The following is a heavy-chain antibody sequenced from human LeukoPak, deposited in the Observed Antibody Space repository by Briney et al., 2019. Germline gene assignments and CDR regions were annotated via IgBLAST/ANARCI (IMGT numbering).Heavy chain of an antibody. CDR2: VSASSNI. CDR3: VRDALHTAHFDY. Sequence: GGSLRLSCAASGFTFSSYAMHWVRQGPGKGLQWVSTVSASSNIHYSESVKGRFTISRDNARNSLYLQMNSLRDEDTAVYYCVRDALHTAHFDYWGQGTLVTVSS. CDR1: GFTFSSYA. D-gene: IGHD5-18*01. V-gene: IGHV3-48*02. J-gene: IGHJ4*02.